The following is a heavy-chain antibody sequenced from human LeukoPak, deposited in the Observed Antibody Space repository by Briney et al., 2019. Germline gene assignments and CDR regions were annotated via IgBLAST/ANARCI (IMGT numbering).Heavy chain of an antibody. J-gene: IGHJ4*02. CDR3: ARSIYDSSGYPLPYFDY. CDR1: GFPFDDYG. V-gene: IGHV3-9*01. D-gene: IGHD3-22*01. CDR2: ISWNSGII. Sequence: GRSLRLSCVASGFPFDDYGMFWVRQSPGKGLEWVSSISWNSGIIDYADSVKGRFTISRDNAKNSLYLQMNSLRAEDTAVYYCARSIYDSSGYPLPYFDYWGQGTLVTVSS.